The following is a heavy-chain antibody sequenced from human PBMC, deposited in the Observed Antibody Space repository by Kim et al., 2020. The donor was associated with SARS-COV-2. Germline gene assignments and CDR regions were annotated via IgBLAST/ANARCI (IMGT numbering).Heavy chain of an antibody. J-gene: IGHJ3*02. CDR2: IYYSGST. D-gene: IGHD3-3*01. Sequence: SETLSLTCSVSGGSISCGGYYWSWIRQHPGKGLEWIGYIYYSGSTYYNPSLKSRVSISVDTSKNQFSLKLSSVTAADTAVYYCARDITIFGLLYAFDIWGQGTMVTVSS. V-gene: IGHV4-31*02. CDR3: ARDITIFGLLYAFDI. CDR1: GGSISCGGYY.